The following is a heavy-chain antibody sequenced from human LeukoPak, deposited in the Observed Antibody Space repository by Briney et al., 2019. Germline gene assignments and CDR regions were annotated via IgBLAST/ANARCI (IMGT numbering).Heavy chain of an antibody. J-gene: IGHJ4*02. Sequence: GGSLRLSCAASGFTFSSNAMSWVRQAPGKGLEWVTAISGSGGRTDYADSVKGRFTISRDNSKNTLYLHMNSLRAEDSAVYYCAKELNYYDLLTRNFDYWGQGTLVTVSS. CDR2: ISGSGGRT. CDR3: AKELNYYDLLTRNFDY. V-gene: IGHV3-23*01. CDR1: GFTFSSNA. D-gene: IGHD3-9*01.